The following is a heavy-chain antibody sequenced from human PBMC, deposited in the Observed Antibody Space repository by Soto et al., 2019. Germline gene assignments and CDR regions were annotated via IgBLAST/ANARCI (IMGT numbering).Heavy chain of an antibody. Sequence: QVQLVQSGAEVKKPGSSVKVSCKASGGTFSSYAISWVRQAPGQGLEWMGGIIPIFGTANYAQKFQGRVTITADESTSTAYMELSSLRSEDTAVYYCARESHDYYDSSGDYFDYWGQGTLFTVSS. J-gene: IGHJ4*02. V-gene: IGHV1-69*12. CDR1: GGTFSSYA. CDR2: IIPIFGTA. CDR3: ARESHDYYDSSGDYFDY. D-gene: IGHD3-22*01.